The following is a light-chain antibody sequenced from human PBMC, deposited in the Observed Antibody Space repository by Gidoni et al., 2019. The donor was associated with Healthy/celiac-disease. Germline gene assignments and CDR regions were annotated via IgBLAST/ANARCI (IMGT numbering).Light chain of an antibody. CDR1: QSVSSSY. CDR2: GAS. V-gene: IGKV3-20*01. J-gene: IGKJ1*01. CDR3: QQYGSSPRT. Sequence: EIVLTQSPGTLSLSPGERATLSCRASQSVSSSYLAWYQQKPGQAPRLLIYGASSRATLTISRLEPEDFAVYYCQQYGSSPRTFGQGTKVEIK.